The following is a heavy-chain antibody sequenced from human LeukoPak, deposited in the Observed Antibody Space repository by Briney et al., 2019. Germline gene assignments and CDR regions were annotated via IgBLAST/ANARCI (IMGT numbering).Heavy chain of an antibody. Sequence: GGSLRLSCAASGFTFSSYAMSWVRQAPGKGLEWVSAISGSGGSTYYADSVKGRFTISRDNSKNTLYLQMNSLRAEDTAVYYCAKDMLVTGYYIIDVWRQGTLVTVPS. J-gene: IGHJ4*02. CDR1: GFTFSSYA. CDR3: AKDMLVTGYYIIDV. V-gene: IGHV3-23*01. D-gene: IGHD3-9*01. CDR2: ISGSGGST.